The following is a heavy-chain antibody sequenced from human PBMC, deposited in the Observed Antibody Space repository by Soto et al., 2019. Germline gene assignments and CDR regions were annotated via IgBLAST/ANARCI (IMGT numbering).Heavy chain of an antibody. CDR1: GYAFSSYA. D-gene: IGHD6-6*01. Sequence: GALVKVDCKAAGYAFSSYAMHWVRQAPGQRLEWMGWINTGNGNTKYSQKFQGRVTITRDTSASTAYMELSSLRSEDTAVYYCVRDPKLRIAARPGWFDPWGQGTLVTVSS. J-gene: IGHJ5*02. CDR3: VRDPKLRIAARPGWFDP. CDR2: INTGNGNT. V-gene: IGHV1-3*04.